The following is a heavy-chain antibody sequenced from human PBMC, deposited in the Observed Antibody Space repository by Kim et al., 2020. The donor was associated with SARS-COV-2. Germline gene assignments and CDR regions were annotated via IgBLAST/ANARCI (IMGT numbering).Heavy chain of an antibody. J-gene: IGHJ4*02. CDR2: ISGSGGSP. Sequence: GGSLRLSCAASGFTFTNYAMSWVRQVPGKGLDWVSAISGSGGSPSYADSVRGRFTISRDNFKNTLYLQMDRLRVEDTAIYYCAKARDYHETSGYYPDYWGQGTLVTVSS. CDR3: AKARDYHETSGYYPDY. CDR1: GFTFTNYA. V-gene: IGHV3-23*01. D-gene: IGHD3-22*01.